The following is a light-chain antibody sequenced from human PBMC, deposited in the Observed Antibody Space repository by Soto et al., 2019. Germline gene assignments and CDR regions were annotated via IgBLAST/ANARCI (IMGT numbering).Light chain of an antibody. CDR3: QQRSNWPIT. CDR1: QSVTKY. V-gene: IGKV3-11*01. CDR2: DAS. J-gene: IGKJ5*01. Sequence: EIVLTQSPATLSLSPGESATLSCGASQSVTKYLVWYQQKPGQAPRLLISDASYRATGIPARFSGSGSGTDFTLTISSLEPEDFALYYCQQRSNWPITFGQGTRM.